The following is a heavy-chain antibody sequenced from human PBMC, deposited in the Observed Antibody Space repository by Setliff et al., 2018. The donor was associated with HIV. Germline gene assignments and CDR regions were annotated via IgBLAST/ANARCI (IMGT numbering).Heavy chain of an antibody. CDR1: GDSVSSNSAA. Sequence: PSQTLSLTCVISGDSVSSNSAAWNWIRQSPARGLEWLGRTYYRSKWYNNYAVSVKSRITINPDTSKNQFSLHLNSVTPDDTAVYYCARGSYGSVLLWGQGTLVTVSS. D-gene: IGHD6-19*01. CDR3: ARGSYGSVLL. CDR2: TYYRSKWYN. V-gene: IGHV6-1*01. J-gene: IGHJ4*02.